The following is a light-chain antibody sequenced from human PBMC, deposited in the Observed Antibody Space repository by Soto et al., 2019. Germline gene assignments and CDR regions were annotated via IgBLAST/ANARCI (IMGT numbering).Light chain of an antibody. CDR3: QQYGDLPWT. CDR1: QSFYFN. V-gene: IGKV3-15*01. Sequence: EIVMTQSPATLSVSPGERAALSFRASQSFYFNLAWYQQKPGQAPRLLIYGASTRATGIPARFSGSGSGTDFTLTINRLEPEDFAVYYCQQYGDLPWTFGQGTKVDIK. CDR2: GAS. J-gene: IGKJ1*01.